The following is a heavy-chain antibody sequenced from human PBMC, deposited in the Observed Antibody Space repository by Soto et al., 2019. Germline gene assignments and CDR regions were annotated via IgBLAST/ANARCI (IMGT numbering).Heavy chain of an antibody. CDR3: ARASGDYGLSEYFQH. CDR1: GYTFNSYG. D-gene: IGHD4-17*01. CDR2: INTYNGNT. Sequence: QAQLVQSGGEVKKPGASVKVSCKASGYTFNSYGINWVRQAPGQGLEWMGWINTYNGNTNYAQKVQGRVTMTTDTPTSTTYMELRSLRSDDTAVYYCARASGDYGLSEYFQHWGQGTLVTVSS. V-gene: IGHV1-18*01. J-gene: IGHJ1*01.